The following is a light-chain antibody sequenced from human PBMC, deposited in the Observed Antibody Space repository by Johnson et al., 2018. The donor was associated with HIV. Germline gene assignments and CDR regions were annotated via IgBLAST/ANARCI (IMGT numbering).Light chain of an antibody. J-gene: IGLJ1*01. Sequence: QSVLTQPPSVSAAPGQKVTISCSGSSSNIGNNYVSWYQQLPGTAPKLLIYDNNKRPSGIPDRISGSKSGTSATLGITGLQTRDEADYYCGTWDSSLSAGVFGTGTKVTVL. CDR3: GTWDSSLSAGV. CDR1: SSNIGNNY. CDR2: DNN. V-gene: IGLV1-51*01.